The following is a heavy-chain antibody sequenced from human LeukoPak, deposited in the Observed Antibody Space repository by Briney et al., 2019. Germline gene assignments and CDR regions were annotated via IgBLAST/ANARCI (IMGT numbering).Heavy chain of an antibody. CDR2: ISGSGGST. CDR1: GFTFSSYA. D-gene: IGHD2-2*01. V-gene: IGHV3-23*01. Sequence: GGSLRLSCAASGFTFSSYAMSWVRQAPGKGLEWVSAISGSGGSTYYADSVKGRFTISRDNSKNTLYLHMNSLRAEDTAVYYCAREGRLYCSSTSCSDAFDIWGQGTMVTVSS. J-gene: IGHJ3*02. CDR3: AREGRLYCSSTSCSDAFDI.